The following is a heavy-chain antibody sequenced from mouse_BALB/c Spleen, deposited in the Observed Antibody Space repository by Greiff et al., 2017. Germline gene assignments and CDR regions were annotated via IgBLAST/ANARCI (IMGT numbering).Heavy chain of an antibody. CDR2: IWSGGIT. J-gene: IGHJ4*01. Sequence: VKLVESGPGLVQPSQSLSITCTVSGFSLTSYGVHWVRQSPGKGLEWLGVIWSGGITDYNAAFISRLSISKDNSKSQVFFKMNSLQANDTAIYYCARNVGYAMDYWGQGTSVTVSS. V-gene: IGHV2-2*02. CDR3: ARNVGYAMDY. CDR1: GFSLTSYG.